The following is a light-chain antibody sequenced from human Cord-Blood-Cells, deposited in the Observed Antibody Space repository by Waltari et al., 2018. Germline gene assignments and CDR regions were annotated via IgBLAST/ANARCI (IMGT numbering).Light chain of an antibody. J-gene: IGKJ1*01. CDR3: MQALQTPRT. CDR1: QSLLHSNGYNY. V-gene: IGKV2-28*01. CDR2: LGS. Sequence: DIVLTQSPLSLPVTPGDPASISCRSSQSLLHSNGYNYLDWYLQKPGQSPQLLIYLGSNRASGVPDRFSGSRSGTDFTLKISRVEAEDVWVYYCMQALQTPRTFGQGTKVEIK.